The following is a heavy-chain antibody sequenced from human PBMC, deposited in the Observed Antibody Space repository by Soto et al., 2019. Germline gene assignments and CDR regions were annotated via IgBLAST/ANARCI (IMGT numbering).Heavy chain of an antibody. V-gene: IGHV1-2*04. CDR3: ARAGRWLQFRYYYYGMDV. Sequence: ASVKVSCKASGYTFTGYYMHWVRQAPGQGLEWMGWINPNSGGTNYAQKFQGWVTMTRDKSISTAYMELSRLRSDDTAVYYCARAGRWLQFRYYYYGMDVWGQGTTVTVSS. J-gene: IGHJ6*02. CDR2: INPNSGGT. D-gene: IGHD5-12*01. CDR1: GYTFTGYY.